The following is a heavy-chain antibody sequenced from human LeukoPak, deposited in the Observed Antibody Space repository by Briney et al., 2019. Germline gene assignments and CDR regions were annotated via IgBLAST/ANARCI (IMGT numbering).Heavy chain of an antibody. CDR2: IIPIFGIA. Sequence: ASVKVSRKASGGTFSSYAISWVRQAPGQGLEWMGRIIPIFGIANYAQKFQGRVTITAGKSTSTAYMELSSLRSEDTAVYYCARGPRTETGNFDYWGQGTLVTVSS. V-gene: IGHV1-69*04. CDR3: ARGPRTETGNFDY. CDR1: GGTFSSYA. D-gene: IGHD6-13*01. J-gene: IGHJ4*02.